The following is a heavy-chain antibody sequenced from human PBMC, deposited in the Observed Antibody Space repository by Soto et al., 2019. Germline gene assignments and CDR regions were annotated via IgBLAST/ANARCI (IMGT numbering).Heavy chain of an antibody. V-gene: IGHV4-59*01. CDR1: GGSISSYY. D-gene: IGHD6-13*01. CDR3: ALAAAGTGLFDY. CDR2: IYYSGST. J-gene: IGHJ4*02. Sequence: QVQLQESGPGLVKPSETLSLTCTVSGGSISSYYWSWIRQPPGKGLEWIGYIYYSGSTNYNPSLKSRVTISVDTSMNQFSLKLSSVTAADTAVYYCALAAAGTGLFDYWGQGTLVTVSS.